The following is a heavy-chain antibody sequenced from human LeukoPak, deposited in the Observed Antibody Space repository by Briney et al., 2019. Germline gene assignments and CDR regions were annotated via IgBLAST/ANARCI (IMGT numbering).Heavy chain of an antibody. CDR1: GFTFSTYS. D-gene: IGHD3-10*01. Sequence: NPGGSLRLSCTASGFTFSTYSMNWVRQAPGKGLEWVSSISSSSSYIYYADSVKGRFTISRDNAKNSLSLQMNSLRAEDTAVYYCAKDLVSQRGVGSSEKVDYWGQGTLVTVSS. CDR2: ISSSSSYI. V-gene: IGHV3-21*04. CDR3: AKDLVSQRGVGSSEKVDY. J-gene: IGHJ4*02.